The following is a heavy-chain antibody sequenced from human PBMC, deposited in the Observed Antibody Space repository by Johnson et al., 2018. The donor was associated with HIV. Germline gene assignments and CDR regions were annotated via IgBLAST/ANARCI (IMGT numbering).Heavy chain of an antibody. CDR2: IGTAGDT. J-gene: IGHJ3*02. CDR1: GFTFSSYD. CDR3: ASVLGRGYSGYDKNYDAFDI. Sequence: EVQLVESGGGLVQPGGSLRLSCAASGFTFSSYDMHWVRQATGKGLEWVSAIGTAGDTYYPGSVKGRFTISRENAKNSLYLQMNSLRAEDTALYYCASVLGRGYSGYDKNYDAFDIWGQGTMVTVSS. V-gene: IGHV3-13*01. D-gene: IGHD5-12*01.